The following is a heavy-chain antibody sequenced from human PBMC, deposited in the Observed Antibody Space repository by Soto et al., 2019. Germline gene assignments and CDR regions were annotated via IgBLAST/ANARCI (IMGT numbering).Heavy chain of an antibody. Sequence: GESLKISCKSSGYSFKHFWIGWVRQMPGQGLEWMGFIYPDDSDTTYGPSFKGHVTMSVDKSINAAYLHWSSLQASDSATYFCDRRGGGNSDFDGFDIWGQGTVVTVSS. V-gene: IGHV5-51*01. J-gene: IGHJ3*02. CDR1: GYSFKHFW. CDR3: DRRGGGNSDFDGFDI. D-gene: IGHD1-26*01. CDR2: IYPDDSDT.